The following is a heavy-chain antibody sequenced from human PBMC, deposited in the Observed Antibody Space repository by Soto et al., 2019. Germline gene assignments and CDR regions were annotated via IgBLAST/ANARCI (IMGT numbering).Heavy chain of an antibody. D-gene: IGHD3-9*01. CDR1: GGSFSGYY. J-gene: IGHJ4*02. CDR2: INHSGST. V-gene: IGHV4-34*01. Sequence: SETLSLTCAVYGGSFSGYYWTWIRQPPGTGLEWIGEINHSGSTNYNPSLKSRVTISVDTSKNQFSLKLTSVTAADTAVYYCVRFWPPPYSVALTDYTDAFDYWGQGTRVTVSS. CDR3: VRFWPPPYSVALTDYTDAFDY.